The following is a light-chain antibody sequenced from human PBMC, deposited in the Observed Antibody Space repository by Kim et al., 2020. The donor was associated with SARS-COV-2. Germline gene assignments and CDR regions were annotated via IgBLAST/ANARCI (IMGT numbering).Light chain of an antibody. CDR2: GAS. Sequence: EIVMTQSPATLSVSPGERATLSCRASQSVSSNLAWYQQKPGQAPRLLIYGASTRATGIPARFSGSGSGTEFTLTISSLQSEDFAVYYCQQYNNWPPRTFGQGTKLEL. V-gene: IGKV3-15*01. J-gene: IGKJ2*01. CDR3: QQYNNWPPRT. CDR1: QSVSSN.